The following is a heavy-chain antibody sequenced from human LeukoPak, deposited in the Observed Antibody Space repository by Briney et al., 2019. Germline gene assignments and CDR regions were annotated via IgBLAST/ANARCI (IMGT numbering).Heavy chain of an antibody. V-gene: IGHV4-59*01. D-gene: IGHD5-18*01. Sequence: SETLSLTCTVSGGSISSYFWSWIRQSPGKGLEWIGLMFHRWSTNYNPSLKSRVIMSQDTSTNQFSLQVNSVTAADSAVYYCARSFRGYSQGYYYYAMDVWGQGTTVTV. J-gene: IGHJ6*02. CDR2: MFHRWST. CDR3: ARSFRGYSQGYYYYAMDV. CDR1: GGSISSYF.